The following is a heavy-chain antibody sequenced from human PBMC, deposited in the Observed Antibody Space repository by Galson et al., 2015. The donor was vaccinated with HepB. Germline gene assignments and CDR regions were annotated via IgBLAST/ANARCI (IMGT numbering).Heavy chain of an antibody. CDR3: AREGHYYDSRGYYGVFDI. V-gene: IGHV1-69*05. CDR2: IIPILHTP. CDR1: GGTFTNYA. Sequence: SVKVSCKASGGTFTNYALSWVRQAPGQGLEWMGGIIPILHTPNYAQKFQGRVTISTDESTSTVYMELSSLRSEDTAFHYCAREGHYYDSRGYYGVFDIWGQGTMVTVSS. D-gene: IGHD3-22*01. J-gene: IGHJ3*02.